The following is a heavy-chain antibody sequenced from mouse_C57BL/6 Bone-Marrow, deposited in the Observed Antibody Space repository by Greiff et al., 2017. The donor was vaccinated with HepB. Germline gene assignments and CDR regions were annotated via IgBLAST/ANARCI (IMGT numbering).Heavy chain of an antibody. Sequence: VHVKQSGAELVKPGASVKLSCTASGFNIKDYYMHWVKQRTEQGLEWIGRIDPEDGETKYAPKFQGKATITADTSSNTAYLQLSSLTSEDTAVYYCAPLYGSPRYFDVWGTGTTVTVSS. V-gene: IGHV14-2*01. J-gene: IGHJ1*03. CDR2: IDPEDGET. CDR1: GFNIKDYY. CDR3: APLYGSPRYFDV. D-gene: IGHD1-1*01.